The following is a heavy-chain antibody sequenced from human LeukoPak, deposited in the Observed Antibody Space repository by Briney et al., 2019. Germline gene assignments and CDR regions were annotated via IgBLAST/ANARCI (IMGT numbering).Heavy chain of an antibody. D-gene: IGHD1-1*01. CDR3: AKQLPYYFDY. V-gene: IGHV3-23*01. Sequence: GGSLRLSCAASGFTFSTYAMTWVRQAPGKGLEWVSFMTGSGGVASYADSVKGRFTISRDNSKNTLYLQMNSLRAEDTAVYYCAKQLPYYFDYWGLGTLVTVSS. J-gene: IGHJ4*02. CDR2: MTGSGGVA. CDR1: GFTFSTYA.